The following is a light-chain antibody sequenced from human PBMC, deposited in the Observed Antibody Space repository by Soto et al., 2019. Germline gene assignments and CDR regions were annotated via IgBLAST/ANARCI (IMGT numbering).Light chain of an antibody. J-gene: IGLJ3*02. V-gene: IGLV1-44*01. CDR2: TDY. Sequence: QSVLTQPPSASGTPGQRVIISCSGSNSNIGTYTVNWYQQLPGTAPKLLIYTDYQRPSGVPDRFSGSRSGTSASLVISGLQSEDEADYYCASWDDSLSGGVFGGGTKLTVL. CDR1: NSNIGTYT. CDR3: ASWDDSLSGGV.